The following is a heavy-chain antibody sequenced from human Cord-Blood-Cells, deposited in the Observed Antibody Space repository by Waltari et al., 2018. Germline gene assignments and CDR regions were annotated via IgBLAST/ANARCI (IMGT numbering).Heavy chain of an antibody. Sequence: QVQLQQWGAGLLKPSETLSLTCAVYGGSSSGYYWSWICQPPGKGLEWIGEINHSGSTNYNPSLKSRVTISVDTSKNQFSLKLSSVTAADTAVYYCARGRRIIRRSMGAFDIWGQGTMVTVSS. J-gene: IGHJ3*02. CDR2: INHSGST. CDR3: ARGRRIIRRSMGAFDI. CDR1: GGSSSGYY. V-gene: IGHV4-34*01. D-gene: IGHD3-10*01.